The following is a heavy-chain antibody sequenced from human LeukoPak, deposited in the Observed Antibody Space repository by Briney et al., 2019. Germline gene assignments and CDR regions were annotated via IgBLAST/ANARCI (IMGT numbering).Heavy chain of an antibody. CDR2: IGGSGGMT. D-gene: IGHD4-23*01. CDR3: ARGPSVADN. Sequence: GGSLRLSCAASGFTFSDYYMSWIRQAPGKGLEWVSGIGGSGGMTYYADSVKGRFTISRDNAKNSLYLQMNSLRDEDTAVYYCARGPSVADNWGQGTLVTVSS. CDR1: GFTFSDYY. V-gene: IGHV3-11*04. J-gene: IGHJ4*02.